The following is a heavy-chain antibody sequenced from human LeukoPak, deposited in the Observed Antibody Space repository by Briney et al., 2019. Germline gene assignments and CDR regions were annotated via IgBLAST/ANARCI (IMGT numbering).Heavy chain of an antibody. CDR2: IWYDGSNK. CDR1: GFTFSSYG. J-gene: IGHJ4*02. Sequence: PGRSLRLSCAASGFTFSSYGMHWVRQAPGKGLEWVAVIWYDGSNKYYADSVKGRFTISRDNSKNTLYLQMNSLRAEVTAVYYCGRDSVGPFDYRGQGTLVNVSS. CDR3: GRDSVGPFDY. V-gene: IGHV3-33*01. D-gene: IGHD3-10*01.